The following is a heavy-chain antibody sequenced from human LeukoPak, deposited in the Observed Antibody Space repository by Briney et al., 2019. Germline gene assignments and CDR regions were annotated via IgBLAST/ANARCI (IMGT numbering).Heavy chain of an antibody. V-gene: IGHV3-33*01. J-gene: IGHJ4*02. Sequence: PGGSLRLSCAASGFTFSCYGMHWVRQAPGKGLEWVAVIWYDGSNKYYADSVKGRFTISRDNSKNTLYLQMNSLRAEDTAVYYCARDLVAAGYDYWGQGTLVTVSS. D-gene: IGHD6-13*01. CDR2: IWYDGSNK. CDR1: GFTFSCYG. CDR3: ARDLVAAGYDY.